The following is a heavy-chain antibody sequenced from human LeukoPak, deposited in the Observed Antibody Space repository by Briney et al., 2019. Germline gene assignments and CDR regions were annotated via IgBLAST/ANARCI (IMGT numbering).Heavy chain of an antibody. D-gene: IGHD5-18*01. V-gene: IGHV3-74*01. Sequence: GGSLRLSCAASGFTFTTYWMHWVRQAPGKGLVWVSHINSDGSITSYADSVKGRFTISRDNAKNTLYLQMNSLRAEDTAVYYCARDAVDTANAVWGQGTTVTVSS. J-gene: IGHJ6*02. CDR1: GFTFTTYW. CDR3: ARDAVDTANAV. CDR2: INSDGSIT.